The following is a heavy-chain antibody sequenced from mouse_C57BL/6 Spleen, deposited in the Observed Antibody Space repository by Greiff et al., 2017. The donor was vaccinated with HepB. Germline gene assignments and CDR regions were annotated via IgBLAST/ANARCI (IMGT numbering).Heavy chain of an antibody. V-gene: IGHV1-7*01. J-gene: IGHJ2*01. D-gene: IGHD4-1*01. CDR3: ARRAGTVLYFDY. Sequence: VQRVESGAELAKPGASVKLSCKASGYTFTSYWMPWVKQRPGQGLEWIGYINPSSGYTKYNQKFKDKATLTADKSSSTAYMQLSSLTYEDSAVYYCARRAGTVLYFDYWGQGTTLTVSS. CDR1: GYTFTSYW. CDR2: INPSSGYT.